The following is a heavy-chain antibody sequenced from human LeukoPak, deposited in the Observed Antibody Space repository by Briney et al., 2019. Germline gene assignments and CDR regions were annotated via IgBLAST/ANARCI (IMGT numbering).Heavy chain of an antibody. D-gene: IGHD3-9*01. V-gene: IGHV1-18*01. CDR1: GYTFTSYG. CDR2: ISAYNGNT. CDR3: ARELNYDILTGYPNDAFDI. J-gene: IGHJ3*02. Sequence: GASVKVSCKSSGYTFTSYGISWVRQAPGQGLEWMGWISAYNGNTNYAQKLQGRVTMTTDTSTSTAYMELRSLRSDDTAVYYCARELNYDILTGYPNDAFDIWGQGTMVTVSS.